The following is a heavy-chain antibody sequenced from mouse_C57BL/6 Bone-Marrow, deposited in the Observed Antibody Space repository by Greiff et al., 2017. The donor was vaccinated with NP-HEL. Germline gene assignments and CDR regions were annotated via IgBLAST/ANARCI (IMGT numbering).Heavy chain of an antibody. CDR1: GYTFTSYD. Sequence: QVQLQQSGPELVKPGASVKLSCKASGYTFTSYDINWVKQRPGQGLEWIGWIYPRDGSTKYNEKFKGKATLTVDTSSSTAYMELHSLTSEDSAVYFCAKGIPYYYGSSSWFAYWGQGTLVTVSA. V-gene: IGHV1-85*01. CDR2: IYPRDGST. J-gene: IGHJ3*01. D-gene: IGHD1-1*01. CDR3: AKGIPYYYGSSSWFAY.